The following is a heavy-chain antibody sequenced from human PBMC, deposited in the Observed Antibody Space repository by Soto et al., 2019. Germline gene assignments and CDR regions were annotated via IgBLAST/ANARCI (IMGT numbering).Heavy chain of an antibody. V-gene: IGHV4-61*01. CDR2: IYYSGST. J-gene: IGHJ4*02. Sequence: SETLSLTCTVSGGSVSSGSYYWSWIRQPPGKGLEWIGYIYYSGSTNYNPSLKSRVTISVDTSKNQFSLKLSSVTAADTAVYYCARVHSYYYDSSGYSWDFDYWGQGTRVTSPQ. D-gene: IGHD3-22*01. CDR1: GGSVSSGSYY. CDR3: ARVHSYYYDSSGYSWDFDY.